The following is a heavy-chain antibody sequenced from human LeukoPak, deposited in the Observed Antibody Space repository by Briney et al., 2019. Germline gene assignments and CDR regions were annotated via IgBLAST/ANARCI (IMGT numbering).Heavy chain of an antibody. V-gene: IGHV1-2*02. D-gene: IGHD6-19*01. CDR1: GYTFTGYY. J-gene: IGHJ5*02. CDR3: ARPALAGYSSGWYWLDP. Sequence: ASVKVSCKASGYTFTGYYMHWVRQAPGQGLEWMGWINPNSGGTNYAQKFQGRVTMTRDTSISTAYMELSRLRSDDTAVYYCARPALAGYSSGWYWLDPWGQGTLVTVSS. CDR2: INPNSGGT.